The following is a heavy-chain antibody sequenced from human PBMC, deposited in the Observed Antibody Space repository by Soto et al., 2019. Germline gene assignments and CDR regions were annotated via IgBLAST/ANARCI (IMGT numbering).Heavy chain of an antibody. CDR3: AKRAVGIYFDY. Sequence: PGGSLRLSCAVSGFTFSSYAMNWVRQAPGKGLEWVSVISGSGGSTYYADSVKGRFTISRDNSKNTLYLQMNSLRAVDTAVYYCAKRAVGIYFDYWGQGILVTVSS. J-gene: IGHJ4*02. D-gene: IGHD6-13*01. CDR1: GFTFSSYA. V-gene: IGHV3-23*01. CDR2: ISGSGGST.